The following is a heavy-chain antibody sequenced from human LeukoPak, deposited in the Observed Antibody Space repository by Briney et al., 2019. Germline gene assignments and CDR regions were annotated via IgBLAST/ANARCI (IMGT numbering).Heavy chain of an antibody. CDR3: ARGGVEEVLRHYYYYCYMDV. J-gene: IGHJ6*03. Sequence: SETLSLTCTVSGGSISSGGYYWSWIRQHPGKGLEWIGYIYYSGSTYYNPSLKSRVTISVDTSKNQFSLKLSSVTAADTAVYYCARGGVEEVLRHYYYYCYMDVWGKGTTVTVSS. V-gene: IGHV4-31*03. CDR1: GGSISSGGYY. CDR2: IYYSGST. D-gene: IGHD2-8*02.